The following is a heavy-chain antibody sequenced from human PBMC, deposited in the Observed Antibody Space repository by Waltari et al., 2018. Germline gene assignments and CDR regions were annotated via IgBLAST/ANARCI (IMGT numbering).Heavy chain of an antibody. CDR2: IDYSGST. V-gene: IGHV4-30-4*08. Sequence: QVQLQESGPGLVKPSQTLSLTCTVSGGSISSGDYYWSWIRQPPGKGLEWIGYIDYSGSTYYNPSLKSRVTISVDTSKNQFSLKLSSVTAADTAVYYCARSAPTDAGGYYYMDVWGKGTTVTVSS. J-gene: IGHJ6*03. CDR3: ARSAPTDAGGYYYMDV. D-gene: IGHD3-16*01. CDR1: GGSISSGDYY.